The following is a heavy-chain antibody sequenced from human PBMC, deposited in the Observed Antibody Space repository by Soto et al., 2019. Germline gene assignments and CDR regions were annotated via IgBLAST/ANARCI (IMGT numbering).Heavy chain of an antibody. CDR1: GGSISGYY. V-gene: IGHV4-59*08. J-gene: IGHJ4*02. CDR2: IYYSGSS. Sequence: SETLSLTCTVSGGSISGYYWSWIRQPPGKGLEWIAYIYYSGSSNSNPSLKSRVTISVDTSKNQFSLRLSSVTAADTAVYYCARHSNEYRKSLDYWGQGTLVTVSS. CDR3: ARHSNEYRKSLDY. D-gene: IGHD1-1*01.